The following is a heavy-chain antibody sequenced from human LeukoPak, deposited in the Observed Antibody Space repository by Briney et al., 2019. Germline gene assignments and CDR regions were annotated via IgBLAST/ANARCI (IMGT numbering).Heavy chain of an antibody. CDR1: GFTFSSYS. CDR2: ISSSSSTI. Sequence: GGSLRLSCAASGFTFSSYSMNWVRQAPGKGLEWVSYISSSSSTIYYADSVKGRFTISRDNAKNSLYLQMNSLRAEDTAVYYCARARLCSGGSCLIPNNWFDPWGQGTLVTVSP. D-gene: IGHD2-15*01. CDR3: ARARLCSGGSCLIPNNWFDP. J-gene: IGHJ5*02. V-gene: IGHV3-48*01.